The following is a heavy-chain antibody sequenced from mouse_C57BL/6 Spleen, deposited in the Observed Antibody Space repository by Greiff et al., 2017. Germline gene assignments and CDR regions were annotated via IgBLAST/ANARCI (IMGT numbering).Heavy chain of an antibody. CDR2: IRSKSNNYAT. V-gene: IGHV10-1*01. CDR3: VRQSSYSNYGDY. J-gene: IGHJ4*01. CDR1: GFSFNTYA. Sequence: EVKLVESGGGLVQPKGSLKLSCAASGFSFNTYAMNWVRQAPGKGLEWVARIRSKSNNYATYYADSVKDRFTIARDDSESMLYLQMNNLKTEDTAMYYCVRQSSYSNYGDYWGQGTSVTVSS. D-gene: IGHD2-5*01.